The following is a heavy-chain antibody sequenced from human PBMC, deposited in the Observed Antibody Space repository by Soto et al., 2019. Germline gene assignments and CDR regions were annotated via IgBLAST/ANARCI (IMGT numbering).Heavy chain of an antibody. D-gene: IGHD6-13*01. CDR2: INPNSGGT. CDR3: ARDGSSDAFDI. CDR1: GYTFPGYY. Sequence: AVKVSCKASGYTFPGYYMLWVRQPAGQGLEWMGWINPNSGGTNYAQKFQGWVTMTRDTSISTAYMELSRLRSDDTAVYYCARDGSSDAFDIWGQGTMVTVSS. J-gene: IGHJ3*02. V-gene: IGHV1-2*04.